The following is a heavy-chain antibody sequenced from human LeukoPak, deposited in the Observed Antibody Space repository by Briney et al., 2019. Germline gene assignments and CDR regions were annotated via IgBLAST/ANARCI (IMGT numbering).Heavy chain of an antibody. V-gene: IGHV3-30-3*01. CDR2: ISYDGSNK. Sequence: GGSLRLSCAASGFTFSSYAMHWVRQAPGKGLEWVAVISYDGSNKYYADSVKGRSTISRDNSKNTLYLQMNSLRAEDTAVYYCARDGDSSGWDNWFDPWGQGTLVTVSS. CDR1: GFTFSSYA. J-gene: IGHJ5*02. CDR3: ARDGDSSGWDNWFDP. D-gene: IGHD6-19*01.